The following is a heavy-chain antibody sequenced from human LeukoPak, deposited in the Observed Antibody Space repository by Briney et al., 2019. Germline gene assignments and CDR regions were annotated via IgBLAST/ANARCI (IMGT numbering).Heavy chain of an antibody. CDR3: ARGRITDAFDI. V-gene: IGHV3-30*04. Sequence: GRSLRLSCAASGFTFSSYAMHWVRQAPGKGLEWVAVISYDGSNKYYADSVKGRFTISRDNSKNTLYLQMNSLRAEDTAVYYCARGRITDAFDIWGQGTMVTVSS. D-gene: IGHD3-10*01. J-gene: IGHJ3*02. CDR2: ISYDGSNK. CDR1: GFTFSSYA.